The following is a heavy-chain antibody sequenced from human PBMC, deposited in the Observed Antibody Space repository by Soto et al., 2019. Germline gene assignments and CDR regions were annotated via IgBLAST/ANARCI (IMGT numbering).Heavy chain of an antibody. CDR3: ARVPGL. J-gene: IGHJ4*02. CDR2: IYYSGST. CDR1: GGCISGCY. Sequence: SLPLSLTCPVGGGCISGCYWSRIRQPPGKGLEWIGYIYYSGSTNYNPSLKSRVTISVDTSKNQFSLKLSSVTAADTAVYYCARVPGLWGQGTLVTVSS. V-gene: IGHV4-59*01.